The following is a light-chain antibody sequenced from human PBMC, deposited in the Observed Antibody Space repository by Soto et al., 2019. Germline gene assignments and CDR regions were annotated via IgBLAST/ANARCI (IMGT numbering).Light chain of an antibody. CDR2: DNN. J-gene: IGLJ2*01. Sequence: QAVVTQPPSVSAAPGQKVTISCSGSSSNTGNNYVSWYQQLPGTAPKLLIYDNNKRPSGIPDRFSGSKSGTSATLGITGLQTGDEADYYCGTWDSSLSAGVVFGGGTKVTVL. V-gene: IGLV1-51*01. CDR3: GTWDSSLSAGVV. CDR1: SSNTGNNY.